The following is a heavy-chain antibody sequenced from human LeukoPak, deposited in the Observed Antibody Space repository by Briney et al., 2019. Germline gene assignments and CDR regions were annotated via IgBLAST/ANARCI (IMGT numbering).Heavy chain of an antibody. V-gene: IGHV4-4*07. D-gene: IGHD6-13*01. CDR1: GGSISSYY. CDR3: ARALGIAAAGHYYYYYGMDV. Sequence: SETLSLTCTASGGSISSYYWSWIRQPAGKGLEWIGRIYTSGSTNYNPSLKSRVTMSVDTSKNQFSLELSSVTAADTAVYYCARALGIAAAGHYYYYYGMDVWGQGTTVTVSS. J-gene: IGHJ6*02. CDR2: IYTSGST.